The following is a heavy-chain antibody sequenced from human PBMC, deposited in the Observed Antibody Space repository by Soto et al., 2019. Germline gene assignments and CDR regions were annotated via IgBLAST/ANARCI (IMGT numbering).Heavy chain of an antibody. CDR2: INHSGST. CDR3: ARGPRRGSGSYSSYFDY. Sequence: SSETLSLTCAVYGGSFSGYYWSWIRQPPGKGLEWIGEINHSGSTNYNPSLKSRVTISVDTSKNQFSLKLSSVTAADTAVYYCARGPRRGSGSYSSYFDYWGQGNLVTVSS. V-gene: IGHV4-34*01. CDR1: GGSFSGYY. D-gene: IGHD3-10*01. J-gene: IGHJ4*02.